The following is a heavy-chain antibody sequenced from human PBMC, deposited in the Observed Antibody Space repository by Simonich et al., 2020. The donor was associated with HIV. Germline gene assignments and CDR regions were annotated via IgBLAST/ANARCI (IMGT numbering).Heavy chain of an antibody. J-gene: IGHJ3*01. CDR1: GYTLTELS. CDR2: VNPEESET. D-gene: IGHD3-22*01. CDR3: AAVKYYYDSSGFSYDGVDV. Sequence: QVQLVQSGAEVKKPGASVKVSCKVSGYTLTELSMHWGRQAPGKGVEWMGGVNPEESETIYAQKFQGRVTMTEDSSTDTAHMELSSLTSEDTAVYFCAAVKYYYDSSGFSYDGVDVWGQGTMVTVSS. V-gene: IGHV1-24*01.